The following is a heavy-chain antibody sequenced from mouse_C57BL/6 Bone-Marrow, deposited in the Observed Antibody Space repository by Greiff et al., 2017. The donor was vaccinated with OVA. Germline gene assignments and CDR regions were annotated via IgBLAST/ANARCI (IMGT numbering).Heavy chain of an antibody. J-gene: IGHJ2*01. CDR3: TTKPGSSLDYFDY. CDR1: GFNIKDDY. CDR2: IDPENGDT. D-gene: IGHD1-1*01. V-gene: IGHV14-4*01. Sequence: VQLKQSGAELVRPGASVKLSCTASGFNIKDDYMHWVKQRPEQGLEWIGWIDPENGDTEYASKFQGKATITADTSSNTAYLQLSSLTSEDTAVYYCTTKPGSSLDYFDYWGQGTTLTVSS.